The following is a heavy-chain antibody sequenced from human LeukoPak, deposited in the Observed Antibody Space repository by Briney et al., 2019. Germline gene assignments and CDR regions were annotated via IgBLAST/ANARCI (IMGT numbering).Heavy chain of an antibody. V-gene: IGHV1-69*04. J-gene: IGHJ6*02. CDR2: IIPVLGIA. CDR1: GGTFSSYT. Sequence: ASVKVSCKASGGTFSSYTITWVRQAPGQGLEWMGRIIPVLGIANYAQKFQGRVTITADKSTSTAYMELSSLRSEDTAVYYCARDVSDHGMDVWGQGTTVTVSS. D-gene: IGHD2/OR15-2a*01. CDR3: ARDVSDHGMDV.